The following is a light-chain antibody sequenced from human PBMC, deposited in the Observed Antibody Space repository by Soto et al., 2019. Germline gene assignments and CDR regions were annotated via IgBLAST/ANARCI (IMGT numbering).Light chain of an antibody. CDR1: SSDVGGYNY. V-gene: IGLV2-8*01. J-gene: IGLJ2*01. Sequence: SVLTQPPSASGSPGQSVTISCTGTSSDVGGYNYVSWYQQHPGKAPKLIIYEVSKRPSGVPDRFSGSKSGNTASLTVSGLQAEDEADYYCSSHAGIINVAFGGGTKLTVL. CDR3: SSHAGIINVA. CDR2: EVS.